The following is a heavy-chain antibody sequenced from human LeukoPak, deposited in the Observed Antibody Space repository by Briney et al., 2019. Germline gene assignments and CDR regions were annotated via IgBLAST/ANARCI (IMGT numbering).Heavy chain of an antibody. J-gene: IGHJ3*02. Sequence: ASETLSLTCTVSGGSISSSYWSWIRQPPGKGLEWIGYIFYTGSTDYNPSLKSRVTISVDTSKNQFSLKVNSVTAADTAVYYCARARYSRAWYASDIWGQGTVVTVSA. D-gene: IGHD6-19*01. CDR1: GGSISSSY. CDR2: IFYTGST. CDR3: ARARYSRAWYASDI. V-gene: IGHV4-59*01.